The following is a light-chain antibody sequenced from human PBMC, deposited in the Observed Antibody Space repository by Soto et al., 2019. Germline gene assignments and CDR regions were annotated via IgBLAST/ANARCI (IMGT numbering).Light chain of an antibody. CDR3: EQYGSAPFT. Sequence: EIVLTQSPGTLSLSPGERATLSCRASQSVSSSYLAWYQQKPGQAPRLLIYGASSRATGIPDRFSGSGSGTAFTLSISRLEPEDLAGYYCEQYGSAPFTFGPGTKVDIK. J-gene: IGKJ3*01. CDR1: QSVSSSY. V-gene: IGKV3-20*01. CDR2: GAS.